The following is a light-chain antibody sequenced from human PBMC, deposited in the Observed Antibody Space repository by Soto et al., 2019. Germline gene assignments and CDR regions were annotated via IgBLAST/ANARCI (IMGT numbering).Light chain of an antibody. CDR2: DVG. V-gene: IGLV2-11*01. Sequence: QSALTQPRSVSGSPGQSVTISCTGTSSDVGAYNYVSWCQQRPGKAPRLMIYDVGVRPSGIPDRFSASKSGNTASLLISGLQDGDEADSNCCSYSARYAWVFGGGTKLTVL. CDR3: CSYSARYAWV. J-gene: IGLJ3*02. CDR1: SSDVGAYNY.